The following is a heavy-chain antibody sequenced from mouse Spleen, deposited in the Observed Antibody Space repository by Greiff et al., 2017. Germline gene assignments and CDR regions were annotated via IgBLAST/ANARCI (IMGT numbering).Heavy chain of an antibody. CDR1: GYSFTGYF. J-gene: IGHJ3*01. V-gene: IGHV1-20*01. CDR3: ARATMITAGWFAY. D-gene: IGHD2-4*01. CDR2: INPYNGDT. Sequence: VQLKESGPELVKPGDSVKISCKASGYSFTGYFMNWVMQSHGKSLEWIGRINPYNGDTFYNQKFKGKATLTVDKSSSTAHMELRSLTSEDSAVYYCARATMITAGWFAYWGQGTLVTVSA.